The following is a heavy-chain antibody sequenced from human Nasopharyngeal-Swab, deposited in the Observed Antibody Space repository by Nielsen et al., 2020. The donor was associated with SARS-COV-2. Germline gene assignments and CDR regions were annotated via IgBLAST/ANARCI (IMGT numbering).Heavy chain of an antibody. CDR2: INPNSGGT. Sequence: ASVKVSCKASGYTFTDYYMNWVRQAPGQGLEWMGRINPNSGGTSYAQKFQGRVTLTRDTSIRTAYMELSRLKSDDTAIYYCARAAIGYSSGAFDYWGQGALVTVSS. CDR3: ARAAIGYSSGAFDY. V-gene: IGHV1-2*06. D-gene: IGHD5-18*01. J-gene: IGHJ4*02. CDR1: GYTFTDYY.